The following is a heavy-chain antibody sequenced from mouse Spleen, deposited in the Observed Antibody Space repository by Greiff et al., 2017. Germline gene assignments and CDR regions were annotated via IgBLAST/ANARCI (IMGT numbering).Heavy chain of an antibody. Sequence: EVQLQQSGAELVRPGASVKLSCTASGFNIKDYYMHWVKQRPEQGLEWIGRIDPEDGDTEYAPKFQGKATMTADTSSNTAYLQLSSLTSEDTAVYYCTRVLLRWEPYFDYWGQGTTLTVSS. CDR2: IDPEDGDT. D-gene: IGHD1-1*01. CDR1: GFNIKDYY. CDR3: TRVLLRWEPYFDY. V-gene: IGHV14-1*01. J-gene: IGHJ2*01.